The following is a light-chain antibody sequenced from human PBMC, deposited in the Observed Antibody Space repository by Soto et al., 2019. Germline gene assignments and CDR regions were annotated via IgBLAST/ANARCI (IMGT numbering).Light chain of an antibody. CDR2: GAS. CDR3: HLYNRSPYN. CDR1: QSVHNNY. V-gene: IGKV3-20*01. J-gene: IGKJ2*01. Sequence: EIVLTQSPGTLSLSPGERATLSCRASQSVHNNYLAWYQQKPGQAPRLLIYGASTRATGISDRFSGSGSGTDFPLTISGLEPEDVGGCYCHLYNRSPYNFGQGTKLEIK.